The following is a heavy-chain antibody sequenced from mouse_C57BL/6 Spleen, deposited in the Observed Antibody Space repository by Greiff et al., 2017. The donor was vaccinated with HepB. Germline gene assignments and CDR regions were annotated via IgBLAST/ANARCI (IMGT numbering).Heavy chain of an antibody. CDR2: IHPNSGST. CDR1: GYTFTSYW. J-gene: IGHJ4*01. Sequence: VQLQQPGAELVKPGASVKLSCKASGYTFTSYWMHWVKQRPGQGLEWIGMIHPNSGSTNYNEKFKSKATMTVDKSSSTAYMQLSSLTSEDSAVYYCARPIYDGYYENAMDYWGQGTSVTVSS. CDR3: ARPIYDGYYENAMDY. D-gene: IGHD2-3*01. V-gene: IGHV1-64*01.